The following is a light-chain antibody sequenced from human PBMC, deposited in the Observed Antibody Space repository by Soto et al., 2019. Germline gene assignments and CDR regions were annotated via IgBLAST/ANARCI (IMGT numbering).Light chain of an antibody. Sequence: QSALTQPASVSGSPGQSITFSCTGTSSDVGGYKYVSWYQHHPDKAPKLIISVVSNRPSGVSNRFSGSKSGNTASLTISGLQAEDEADYYCGSYTSSGTPYVFGTGTKLTVL. CDR2: VVS. CDR1: SSDVGGYKY. J-gene: IGLJ1*01. V-gene: IGLV2-14*01. CDR3: GSYTSSGTPYV.